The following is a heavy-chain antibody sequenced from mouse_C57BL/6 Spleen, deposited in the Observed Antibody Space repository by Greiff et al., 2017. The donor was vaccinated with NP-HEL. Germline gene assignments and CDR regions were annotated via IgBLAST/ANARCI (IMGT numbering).Heavy chain of an antibody. CDR1: GYAFSSYW. J-gene: IGHJ4*01. D-gene: IGHD1-1*01. Sequence: QVQLQQSGAELVKPGASVKISCKASGYAFSSYWMNWVKQRPGKGLEWIGQIYPGDGDTNYNGKFKGKATLTADKSSSTAYMQLSSLTSEDAAVYFCAREWDYYGSSYEAMDYWGQGTSVTVSS. CDR2: IYPGDGDT. V-gene: IGHV1-80*01. CDR3: AREWDYYGSSYEAMDY.